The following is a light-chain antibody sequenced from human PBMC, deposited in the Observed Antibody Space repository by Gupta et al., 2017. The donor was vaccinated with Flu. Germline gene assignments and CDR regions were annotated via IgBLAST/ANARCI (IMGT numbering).Light chain of an antibody. CDR2: WES. V-gene: IGKV4-1*01. CDR3: QQDNSSPYT. J-gene: IGKJ2*01. CDR1: RSGLYRSNSKSY. Sequence: VMPQSPDSLAVSLRERATINCTSSRSGLYRSNSKSYVAWYQQTPGQPPKRLIYWESTGNAGPPGGFSGSGSETDFTLTISSLQAEDVAVYYCQQDNSSPYTFGQGTKLEIK.